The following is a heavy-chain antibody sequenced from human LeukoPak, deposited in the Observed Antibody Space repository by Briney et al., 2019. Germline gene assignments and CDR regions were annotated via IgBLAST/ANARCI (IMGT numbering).Heavy chain of an antibody. Sequence: PGGSLRLSCAAPGFTVSSNYMSWVRQAPGKGLEWVSVIYSGGSTYYADSVKGRFTISRDNSKNTLYLQMNSLRAEDTAVYFCARHAVLGSGYSVYWGQGTLVTVSS. CDR3: ARHAVLGSGYSVY. CDR1: GFTVSSNY. D-gene: IGHD3-22*01. CDR2: IYSGGST. V-gene: IGHV3-53*01. J-gene: IGHJ4*02.